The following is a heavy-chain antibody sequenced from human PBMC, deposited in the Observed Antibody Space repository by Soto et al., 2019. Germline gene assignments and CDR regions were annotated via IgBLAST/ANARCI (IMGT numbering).Heavy chain of an antibody. J-gene: IGHJ6*02. D-gene: IGHD2-15*01. Sequence: RASVKVSCKASGYTFTGYYMHWVRQAPGQGLEWMGWINPNSGGTNYAQKFQGWVTMTRDTSISTAYMELSRLRSDDTAVYYCARAAGDSCNPYCSGGSCYSPYYYYGMDVWGQGATVTVSS. CDR3: ARAAGDSCNPYCSGGSCYSPYYYYGMDV. V-gene: IGHV1-2*04. CDR2: INPNSGGT. CDR1: GYTFTGYY.